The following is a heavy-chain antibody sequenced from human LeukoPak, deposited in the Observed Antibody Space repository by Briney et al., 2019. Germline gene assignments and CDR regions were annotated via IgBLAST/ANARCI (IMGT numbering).Heavy chain of an antibody. D-gene: IGHD3-10*01. CDR3: ARDQQYGYYYYYYGMDV. J-gene: IGHJ6*02. CDR1: GGTFSSYA. V-gene: IGHV1-18*01. CDR2: ISAYNGNT. Sequence: ASVKVSCTASGGTFSSYAISWVRQAPGQGLEWMGWISAYNGNTNYAQKLQGRVTMTTDTSTSTAYMELRSLRSDDTAVYYCARDQQYGYYYYYYGMDVWGQGTTVTVSS.